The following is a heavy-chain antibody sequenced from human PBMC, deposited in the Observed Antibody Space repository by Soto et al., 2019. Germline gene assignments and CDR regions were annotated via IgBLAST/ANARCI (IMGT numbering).Heavy chain of an antibody. CDR2: INSDGSST. J-gene: IGHJ4*02. CDR1: GFTFSSYW. Sequence: EVQLVESGGGLVQPGGSLRVSCAASGFTFSSYWMHWVRQAPGKGLVWVSRINSDGSSTSYADSVKGRFTISRDNAKNTLYVKRNSMRAEDTAIYYCARRGAVAGLHYWGQGTLVTVSS. V-gene: IGHV3-74*01. D-gene: IGHD6-19*01. CDR3: ARRGAVAGLHY.